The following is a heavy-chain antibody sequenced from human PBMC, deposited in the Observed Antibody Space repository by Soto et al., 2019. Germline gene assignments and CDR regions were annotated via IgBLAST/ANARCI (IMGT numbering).Heavy chain of an antibody. CDR2: IHHAGSS. CDR1: GGSISSNKW. Sequence: PSETLSLTCVVTGGSISSNKWWNWIRQAPGRGLEWIGEIHHAGSSNSNPSLKSRVTMSVDKSKNQFSLTLTSVTAADTAVYYCARATYDILTGSIHFDYWGQGTLVT. J-gene: IGHJ4*02. V-gene: IGHV4-4*02. D-gene: IGHD3-9*01. CDR3: ARATYDILTGSIHFDY.